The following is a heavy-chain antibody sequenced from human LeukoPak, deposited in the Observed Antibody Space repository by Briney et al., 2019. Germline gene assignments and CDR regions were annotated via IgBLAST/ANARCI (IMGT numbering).Heavy chain of an antibody. J-gene: IGHJ5*02. CDR3: ARVQGYCSSSSCYPRFDP. CDR1: GYTFTSYG. V-gene: IGHV1-18*01. D-gene: IGHD2-2*01. CDR2: ISPYNGNT. Sequence: GASVKVSCKASGYTFTSYGISWVQQAPGQGLEWMGWISPYNGNTNYAQKLQGRVTMTTDTSTSTAYMELRSLRSDDTAVYYCARVQGYCSSSSCYPRFDPWGQGTLVTVSS.